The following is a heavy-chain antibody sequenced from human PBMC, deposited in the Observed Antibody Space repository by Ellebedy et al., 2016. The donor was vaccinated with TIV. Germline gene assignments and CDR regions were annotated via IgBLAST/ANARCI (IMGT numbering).Heavy chain of an antibody. J-gene: IGHJ5*02. CDR1: GGSISSGGYY. Sequence: SETLSLTXTVSGGSISSGGYYWSWIRQHPGKGLEWIGYIYYSGSTYYNPSLKSRVTISVDTSKNQFSLRLTSVTAADTAVYYCARGSGGTFKWFDPWGHGTLVTVSS. D-gene: IGHD2-15*01. V-gene: IGHV4-31*03. CDR3: ARGSGGTFKWFDP. CDR2: IYYSGST.